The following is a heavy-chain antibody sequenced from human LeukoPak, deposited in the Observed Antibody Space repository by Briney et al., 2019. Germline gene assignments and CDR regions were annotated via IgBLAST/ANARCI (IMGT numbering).Heavy chain of an antibody. CDR2: IDPGDNEI. Sequence: GASVKVSCKASGYTFTDYYVHWVQQAPAKGLQWIGRIDPGDNEIIYLEKFQSRLTITADTSLDTVYMELSSLSSEDTAVYYCSARRGSRVDYWGQGTLVTVSS. D-gene: IGHD6-13*01. V-gene: IGHV1-69-2*01. J-gene: IGHJ4*02. CDR1: GYTFTDYY. CDR3: SARRGSRVDY.